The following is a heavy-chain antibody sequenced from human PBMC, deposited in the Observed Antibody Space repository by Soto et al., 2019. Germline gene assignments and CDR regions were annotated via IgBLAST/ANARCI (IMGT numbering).Heavy chain of an antibody. CDR2: ISSIGVAT. CDR3: AREGRVGGIDY. CDR1: GFTFSIHE. J-gene: IGHJ4*02. Sequence: EVHLVESGGGLVQPGGSLRLSCAASGFTFSIHEMNWVRQAPGEGLEWVSYISSIGVATYYADSVKGRFTISRDNAKNSLFLQMNSLRAEDTAVYYCAREGRVGGIDYWGQGAPGTVSS. V-gene: IGHV3-48*03. D-gene: IGHD6-19*01.